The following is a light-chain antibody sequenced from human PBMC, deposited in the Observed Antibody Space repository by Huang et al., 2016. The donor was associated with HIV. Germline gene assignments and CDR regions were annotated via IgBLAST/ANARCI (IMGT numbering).Light chain of an antibody. J-gene: IGKJ1*01. CDR2: EVS. CDR1: QSLLYSDGKTY. V-gene: IGKV2D-29*01. CDR3: MQSMQAPT. Sequence: DIVMTQTPLSLSVTPGQPASISCKSSQSLLYSDGKTYLYWYLQKSGQPPHVLIYEVSNRFSWVPDRFSGSGSGTDFTLNISRVEAEDVGLYYCMQSMQAPTFGQGTRVEIK.